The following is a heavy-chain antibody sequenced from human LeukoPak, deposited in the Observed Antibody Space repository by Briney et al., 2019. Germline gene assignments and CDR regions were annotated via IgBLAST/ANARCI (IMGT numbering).Heavy chain of an antibody. J-gene: IGHJ3*02. D-gene: IGHD3-22*01. CDR2: ISAYNDNT. Sequence: ASVKVSCKASGYTFTSYGISWVRQAPGQGLEWMGWISAYNDNTNYAQKLQGRVTMTTDTSTSTAYMELRSLRSDDTAVYYCAREKYYYDSSGHFALDAFDIWGQGTMVTVSS. V-gene: IGHV1-18*01. CDR3: AREKYYYDSSGHFALDAFDI. CDR1: GYTFTSYG.